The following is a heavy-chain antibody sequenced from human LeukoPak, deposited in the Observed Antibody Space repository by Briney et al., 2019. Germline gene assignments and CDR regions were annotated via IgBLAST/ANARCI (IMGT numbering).Heavy chain of an antibody. CDR1: GFTFSSYA. J-gene: IGHJ4*02. Sequence: GGSLRLSCAASGFTFSSYAMSWVRQAPGKGLEWVSAISGSGGSTYYADSVKGRFTISRDNSKNTLYLQMNSLRAEDTAVYYCAKVMYPTGDFLSVDYWGQGTLVTVSS. V-gene: IGHV3-23*01. CDR3: AKVMYPTGDFLSVDY. D-gene: IGHD7-27*01. CDR2: ISGSGGST.